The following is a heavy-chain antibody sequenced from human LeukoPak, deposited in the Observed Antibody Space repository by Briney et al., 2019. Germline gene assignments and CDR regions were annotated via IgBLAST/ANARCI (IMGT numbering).Heavy chain of an antibody. V-gene: IGHV3-21*04. CDR2: IRSYSSYI. CDR1: GFTLDNYN. Sequence: GGSLRLSCAASGFTLDNYNFNWVRQAPGKGLEWVASIRSYSSYIHYADSVRGRFTISRDNSKNTLYLQMNSLRAEDAAVYFCAKAPVTSCRGAYCYPFDSWGQGTLVTVSS. CDR3: AKAPVTSCRGAYCYPFDS. D-gene: IGHD2-21*01. J-gene: IGHJ4*02.